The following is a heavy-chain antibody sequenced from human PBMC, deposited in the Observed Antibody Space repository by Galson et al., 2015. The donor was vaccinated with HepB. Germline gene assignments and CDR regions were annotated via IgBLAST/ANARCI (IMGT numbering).Heavy chain of an antibody. CDR2: ISGSGGST. CDR3: AKEGPTYCSGGSCYWNSYFDY. J-gene: IGHJ4*02. D-gene: IGHD2-15*01. Sequence: SLRLSCAASGFTFSSYAMSWVRQAPGKGLEWVSAISGSGGSTYYADSVKGRFTISRDNSKNTLYLQMNSLRAEDTAVYYCAKEGPTYCSGGSCYWNSYFDYWGQGTLVTVSS. V-gene: IGHV3-23*01. CDR1: GFTFSSYA.